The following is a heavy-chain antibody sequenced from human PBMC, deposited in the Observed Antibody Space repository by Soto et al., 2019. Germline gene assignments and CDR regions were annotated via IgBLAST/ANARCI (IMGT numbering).Heavy chain of an antibody. CDR2: IYYSGST. J-gene: IGHJ5*02. D-gene: IGHD2-15*01. CDR3: ARLWVVVVATWEGWFDP. CDR1: GGSISSYY. V-gene: IGHV4-59*08. Sequence: TLSVTCTVSGGSISSYYWSWIRQPPGKGLEWIGYIYYSGSTNYNPSLKSRVTISVDTSKNQFSLKLSSVTAADTAVYYCARLWVVVVATWEGWFDPWGQGTLVTVSS.